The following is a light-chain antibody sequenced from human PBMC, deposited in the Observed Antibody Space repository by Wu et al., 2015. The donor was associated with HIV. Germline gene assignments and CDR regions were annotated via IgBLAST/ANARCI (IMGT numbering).Light chain of an antibody. CDR2: ATS. V-gene: IGKV3D-20*02. CDR1: QSVTSNY. CDR3: QQRGYWGT. J-gene: IGKJ4*01. Sequence: EIVLTQSPGTLSLSPGERATLSCRASQSVTSNYLAWYQQKPGQAPRLLIYATSNRATGIPDRISGSGSGTDFTLTISSLEPEDFAVYYCQQRGYWGTFGGGTKVETK.